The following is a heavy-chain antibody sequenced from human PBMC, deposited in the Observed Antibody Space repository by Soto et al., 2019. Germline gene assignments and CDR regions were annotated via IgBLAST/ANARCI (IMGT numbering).Heavy chain of an antibody. CDR3: ARETAGETWGSYNYYYMDV. V-gene: IGHV4-31*03. D-gene: IGHD3-16*01. J-gene: IGHJ6*03. CDR1: GGSISSGGYY. CDR2: IYYSGST. Sequence: PSETLSLTCTVSGGSISSGGYYWSWIRQHPGKGLEWIGYIYYSGSTYYNPSLKSRVTISVDTSKNQFSLKLSSVTAADTAVYYCARETAGETWGSYNYYYMDVWGKGTTVTVSS.